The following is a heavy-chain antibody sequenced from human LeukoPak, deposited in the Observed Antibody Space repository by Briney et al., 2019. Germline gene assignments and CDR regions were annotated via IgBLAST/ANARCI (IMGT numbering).Heavy chain of an antibody. V-gene: IGHV1-46*01. CDR1: GYTFTSYY. Sequence: ASVNVSCKASGYTFTSYYMHWVRQAPGQGLEWMGIINPSGGSTSYAQKFQGRVTMTRDTSTSTVYMELSSLRSEDTAVYYCARGEFSFWSGYCNDYWGQGTLVTVSS. CDR3: ARGEFSFWSGYCNDY. D-gene: IGHD3-3*01. J-gene: IGHJ4*02. CDR2: INPSGGST.